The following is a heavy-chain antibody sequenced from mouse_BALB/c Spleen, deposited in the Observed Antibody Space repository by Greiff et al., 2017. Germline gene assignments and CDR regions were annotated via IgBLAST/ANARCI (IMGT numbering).Heavy chain of an antibody. D-gene: IGHD4-1*01. V-gene: IGHV5-17*02. Sequence: EVQLVESGGGLVQPGGSRKLSCAASGFTFSSFGMHWVRQAPEKGLEWVAYISSGSSTNYYADTVTGRFTIARDNPKNTLFLQMTSLRSEDTAMYYCARVGSAWFAYWGEGTLVTVSA. CDR3: ARVGSAWFAY. CDR2: ISSGSSTN. CDR1: GFTFSSFG. J-gene: IGHJ3*01.